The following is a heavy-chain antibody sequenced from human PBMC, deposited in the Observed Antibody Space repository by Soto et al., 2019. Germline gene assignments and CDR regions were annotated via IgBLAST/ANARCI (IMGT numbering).Heavy chain of an antibody. CDR2: INPSGGST. CDR1: GYTFTSFY. CDR3: ATSFVAARNWFDP. V-gene: IGHV1-46*01. D-gene: IGHD6-6*01. J-gene: IGHJ5*02. Sequence: ASVKVSCKASGYTFTSFYMHWVRQAPGQGLEWMGIINPSGGSTSYAQKFQGRVTMTRDTSTSTVYMELSSLRSEDTAVYYCATSFVAARNWFDPWGQGTLVTVSS.